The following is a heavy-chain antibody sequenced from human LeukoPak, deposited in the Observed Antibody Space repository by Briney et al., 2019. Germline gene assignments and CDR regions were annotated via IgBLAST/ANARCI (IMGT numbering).Heavy chain of an antibody. CDR3: ARMLKDGDYYYYGMDV. D-gene: IGHD2-8*01. CDR1: GYTFTSYD. CDR2: MNPNSGNT. V-gene: IGHV1-8*01. Sequence: ASVKVSCKASGYTFTSYDINWVRQATGQGLEWMGWMNPNSGNTGYAQKFQGRVTMTRNTSISTAYMELSSLRSEDTAVYYCARMLKDGDYYYYGMDVWGQGTTVTVSS. J-gene: IGHJ6*02.